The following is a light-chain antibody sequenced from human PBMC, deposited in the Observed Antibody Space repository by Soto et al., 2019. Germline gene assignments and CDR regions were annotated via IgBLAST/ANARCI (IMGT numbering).Light chain of an antibody. J-gene: IGKJ1*01. CDR2: GAS. CDR1: QSVSSNF. CDR3: QQYGSSPAT. V-gene: IGKV3-20*01. Sequence: EIVLTQSPGTLSLSPGERAALSCRASQSVSSNFLAWYQQKPGQAPRLLIYGASNRATAIPDRFSGSGSGTDFTLTISRLEPEDFAVYYCQQYGSSPATFGQGTKVDIK.